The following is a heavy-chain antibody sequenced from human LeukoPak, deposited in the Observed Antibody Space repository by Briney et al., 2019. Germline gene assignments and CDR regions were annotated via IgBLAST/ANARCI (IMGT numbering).Heavy chain of an antibody. D-gene: IGHD2-8*02. V-gene: IGHV4-38-2*02. J-gene: IGHJ6*02. CDR1: GYSISSGYY. Sequence: SETLSLTCTVSGYSISSGYYWGWIRQPPGKGLEWIGSIYHSGSTYYNPSLKSRVTISVDTSKNQFSLKLSSVTAADTAVYYCARVPCTGGNCYYHYGMDVRGQGTTVTVSS. CDR2: IYHSGST. CDR3: ARVPCTGGNCYYHYGMDV.